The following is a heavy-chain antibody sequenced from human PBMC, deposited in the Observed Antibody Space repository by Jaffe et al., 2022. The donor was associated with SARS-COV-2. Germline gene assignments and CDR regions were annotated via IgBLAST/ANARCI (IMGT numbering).Heavy chain of an antibody. CDR2: TRNKANSYTT. V-gene: IGHV3-72*01. CDR3: ARHLGGYSGWFDP. CDR1: GFTFSDHY. D-gene: IGHD1-26*01. J-gene: IGHJ5*02. Sequence: EVQLVESGGGLVQPGGSLRLSCAASGFTFSDHYMDWVRQAPGKGLEWVGRTRNKANSYTTEYAASVKGRFTISRDDSKNSLYLQMNSLKTEDTAVYYCARHLGGYSGWFDPWGQGTLVTVSS.